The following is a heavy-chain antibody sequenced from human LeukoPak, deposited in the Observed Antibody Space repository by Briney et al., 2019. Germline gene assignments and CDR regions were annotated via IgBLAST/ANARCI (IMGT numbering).Heavy chain of an antibody. CDR2: IYRVCST. V-gene: IGHV3-53*01. CDR3: ARGGSYLSALDI. J-gene: IGHJ3*02. CDR1: GFTVSSKY. Sequence: PGGPLRLSCAASGFTVSSKYMSWVGQAPGKGLEWVSSIYRVCSTFYADSVTGRFTISRGNSKQKLYLQMNSLCAEGTAACYCARGGSYLSALDIWGQGTMVTVSS. D-gene: IGHD1-26*01.